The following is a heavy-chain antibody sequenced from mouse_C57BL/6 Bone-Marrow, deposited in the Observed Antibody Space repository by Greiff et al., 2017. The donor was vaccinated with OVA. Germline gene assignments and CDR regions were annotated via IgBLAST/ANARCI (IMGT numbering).Heavy chain of an antibody. CDR3: ARRTYYSNYGFAY. D-gene: IGHD2-5*01. CDR1: GYTFTSYW. V-gene: IGHV1-64*01. J-gene: IGHJ3*01. Sequence: QVQLQQSGAELVKPGASVKLSCKASGYTFTSYWMHWVKQRPGQGLEWIGMIHPNSGSTNYNEKFKSKATLTVDKSSSTAYMQLSSLTSEDSAVYYCARRTYYSNYGFAYWGQGTLVTVSA. CDR2: IHPNSGST.